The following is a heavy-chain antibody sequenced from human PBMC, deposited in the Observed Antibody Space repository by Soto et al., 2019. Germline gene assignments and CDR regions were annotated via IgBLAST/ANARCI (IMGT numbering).Heavy chain of an antibody. J-gene: IGHJ6*02. V-gene: IGHV3-11*06. CDR1: GFTFSDYY. CDR3: ARVVPAAIWDPYYYYGMDV. D-gene: IGHD2-2*02. CDR2: ISSSSSYT. Sequence: GSLRLSCASSGFTFSDYYMSWIRQAPGKGLEWVSYISSSSSYTNYADSVKGRFTISRDNAKNSLYLQMNSLRAEDTAVYYCARVVPAAIWDPYYYYGMDVWGQGTTVTVSS.